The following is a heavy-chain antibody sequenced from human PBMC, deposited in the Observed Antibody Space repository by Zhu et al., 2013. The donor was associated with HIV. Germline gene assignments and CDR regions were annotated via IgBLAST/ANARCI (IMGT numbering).Heavy chain of an antibody. CDR3: ARDNPPIAAAGGVGMDV. CDR2: IIPIFGTA. V-gene: IGHV1-69*01. J-gene: IGHJ6*02. Sequence: QVQLVQSGAEVKKPGSSVKVSCKASGGTFSSYAISWVRQAPGQGLEWMGGIIPIFGTANYAQKFQGRVTITADESTSTAYMELSSLRSEDTAVYYCARDNPPIAAAGGVGMDVWGQGTTVTVSS. CDR1: GGTFSSYA. D-gene: IGHD6-13*01.